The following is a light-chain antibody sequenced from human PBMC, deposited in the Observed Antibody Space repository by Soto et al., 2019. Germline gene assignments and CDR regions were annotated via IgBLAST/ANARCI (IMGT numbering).Light chain of an antibody. Sequence: VMAQTLYPLSFTTGERKTPSFRASQNIYSNIAWYQQRPGQAPRLLIYRASTRATGVPARFSGSGSGTDFTLTIISLEPEDFAVYICQHRSDWPTFGQGTKVDIK. CDR1: QNIYSN. CDR2: RAS. CDR3: QHRSDWPT. J-gene: IGKJ1*01. V-gene: IGKV3-11*01.